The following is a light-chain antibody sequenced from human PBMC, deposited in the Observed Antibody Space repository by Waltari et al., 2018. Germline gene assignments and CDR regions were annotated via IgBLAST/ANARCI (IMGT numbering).Light chain of an antibody. CDR3: CSYAGSRTYV. Sequence: QSALTQPASVSGSPGQSITISCTGTSSDVGNFNLVSWYQQHPGKVPNLIIYEVSKRPSGVSNHFSCSKSGNTASLTISGLRAEDEADYYCCSYAGSRTYVFGTGTKVTVL. J-gene: IGLJ1*01. V-gene: IGLV2-23*02. CDR1: SSDVGNFNL. CDR2: EVS.